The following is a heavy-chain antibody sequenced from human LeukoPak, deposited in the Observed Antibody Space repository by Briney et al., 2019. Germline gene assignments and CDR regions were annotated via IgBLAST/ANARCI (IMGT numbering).Heavy chain of an antibody. CDR3: AKALATRLYYYGMDV. V-gene: IGHV3-7*01. CDR1: GFTFSSYW. D-gene: IGHD1-26*01. J-gene: IGHJ6*02. CDR2: IKQDGGEK. Sequence: GGSLRLSCAASGFTFSSYWMSWVRQAPGKGLEWVANIKQDGGEKYYADSVKGRFTISRDNSKNTLYLQMNSLRAEDTAVYYCAKALATRLYYYGMDVWGQGTTVTVSS.